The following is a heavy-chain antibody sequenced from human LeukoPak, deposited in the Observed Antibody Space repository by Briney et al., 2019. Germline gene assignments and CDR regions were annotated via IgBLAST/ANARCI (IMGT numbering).Heavy chain of an antibody. J-gene: IGHJ4*02. Sequence: SETLSLTCTVSGVSISSYYLSWIRQPPGKGLEWIGYIYYSGSTNYNPSLKSRVTISVDTSKNQFSLKLSSVTAADTAVYYCARHWKRSYTFIDYWGQGTLVTVSS. CDR1: GVSISSYY. D-gene: IGHD1-1*01. CDR3: ARHWKRSYTFIDY. CDR2: IYYSGST. V-gene: IGHV4-59*08.